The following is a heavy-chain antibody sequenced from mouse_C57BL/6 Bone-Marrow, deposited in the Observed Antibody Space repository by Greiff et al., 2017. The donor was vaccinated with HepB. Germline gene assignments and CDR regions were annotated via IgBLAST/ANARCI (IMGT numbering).Heavy chain of an antibody. D-gene: IGHD1-1*01. Sequence: QVQLKQPGAELVMPGASVKLSCKASGYTFTSYWMHWVKQRPGQGLEWIGEIDPSDSYTNYNQKFKGKSTLTVDKSSSTAYMQLSSLTSEDSAVYYCAREVTTVVATGYFDYWGQGTTLTVSS. CDR2: IDPSDSYT. CDR1: GYTFTSYW. CDR3: AREVTTVVATGYFDY. J-gene: IGHJ2*01. V-gene: IGHV1-69*01.